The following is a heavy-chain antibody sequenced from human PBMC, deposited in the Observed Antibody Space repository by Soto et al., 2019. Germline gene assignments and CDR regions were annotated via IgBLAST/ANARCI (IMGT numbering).Heavy chain of an antibody. V-gene: IGHV1-69*12. D-gene: IGHD5-18*01. CDR2: IIPIFGTA. J-gene: IGHJ5*02. CDR1: GGTFSSYA. CDR3: ERTNTAMVTGWFDP. Sequence: QVQLVQSGAAVKKPGSSVKVSCKASGGTFSSYAISWVRQAPGQGLEWMGGIIPIFGTANYAQKFQGRVTITADESTSTAYMELSSLRSEDTAMYYCERTNTAMVTGWFDPWGQGTLVTVSS.